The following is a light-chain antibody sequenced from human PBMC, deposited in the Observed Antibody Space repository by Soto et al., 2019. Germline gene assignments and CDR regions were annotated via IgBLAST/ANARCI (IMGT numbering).Light chain of an antibody. CDR2: GAS. J-gene: IGKJ1*01. V-gene: IGKV3-20*01. CDR1: QSVSSY. Sequence: EIVLTQSPATLSLSPGERATLSCRASQSVSSYLAWYQQKPGQAPGLLIYGASSRATGIPDGFSGSGSGTDFNLTVSRLAPEDFAVYYCHQYGTSPRTFGQGTKVDI. CDR3: HQYGTSPRT.